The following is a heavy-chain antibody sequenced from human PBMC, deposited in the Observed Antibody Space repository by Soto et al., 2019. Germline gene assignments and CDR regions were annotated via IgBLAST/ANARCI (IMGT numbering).Heavy chain of an antibody. V-gene: IGHV3-21*01. CDR2: ITVGSSHI. Sequence: EVQLVESGGGLVKPGGSLRLSCTGSGFPFSAYNINWVRQAPGQGLEWVSSITVGSSHIYQPNSMKGRFTISRDDAKNSVYLQIDRLRDEDTALYYCSRSPEVGVRGAYWGQGTLVTVSS. CDR1: GFPFSAYN. D-gene: IGHD3-16*01. CDR3: SRSPEVGVRGAY. J-gene: IGHJ4*02.